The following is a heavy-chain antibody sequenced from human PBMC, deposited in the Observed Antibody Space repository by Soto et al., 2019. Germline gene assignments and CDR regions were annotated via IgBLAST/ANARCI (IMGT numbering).Heavy chain of an antibody. CDR3: TTATIFDPWGQGTLVTVSSGESPQPRDIYYDILTGYSGIFDY. CDR1: GFTFSIAW. CDR2: IKSKTDGETT. Sequence: PGGSLRLSCAASGFTFSIAWMNWVRQAPGKGLEWVGHIKSKTDGETTEYGAPVKGRFTISRDDSKNTLYLHMNSLKTEDTAVYYCTTATIFDPWGQGTLVTVSSGESPQPRDIYYDILTGYSGIFDYWGQGTLVTVSS. D-gene: IGHD3-9*01. J-gene: IGHJ4*02. V-gene: IGHV3-15*07.